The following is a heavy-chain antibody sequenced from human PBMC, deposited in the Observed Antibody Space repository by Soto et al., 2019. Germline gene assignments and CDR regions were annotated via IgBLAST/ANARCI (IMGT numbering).Heavy chain of an antibody. CDR2: IIPIFGTA. D-gene: IGHD3-10*01. V-gene: IGHV1-69*13. CDR3: ARRITMVRGVRRSYGMDV. Sequence: ASVKVSCKASGGTFSSYAISWVRQAPGQGLEWMGGIIPIFGTANYAQKFQGRVTITADESTSTAYMELSSLRSEDTAVYYCARRITMVRGVRRSYGMDVWGQGTTVTVSS. CDR1: GGTFSSYA. J-gene: IGHJ6*02.